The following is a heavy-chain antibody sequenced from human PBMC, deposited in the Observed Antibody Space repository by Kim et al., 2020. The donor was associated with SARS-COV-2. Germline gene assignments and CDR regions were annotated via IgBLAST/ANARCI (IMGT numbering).Heavy chain of an antibody. J-gene: IGHJ4*02. CDR3: ARDRYCSGGSCQDFDY. V-gene: IGHV1-18*01. D-gene: IGHD2-15*01. Sequence: KLQGRVTITPDTSTSTAYMELRSLGSDDTAVYYCARDRYCSGGSCQDFDYWGQGTLVTVSS.